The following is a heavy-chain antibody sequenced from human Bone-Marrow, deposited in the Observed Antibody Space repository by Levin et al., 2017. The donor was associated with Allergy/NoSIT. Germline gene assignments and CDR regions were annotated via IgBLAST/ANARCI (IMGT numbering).Heavy chain of an antibody. CDR2: IIPIFGTA. J-gene: IGHJ3*02. CDR1: GGTFSSYA. D-gene: IGHD3-22*01. Sequence: ASVKVSCKASGGTFSSYAISWVRQAPGQGLEWMGGIIPIFGTANYAQKFQGRVTITADESTSTAYMELSSLRSEDTAVYYCARAHDSSGYYYNVDAFDIWGQGTMVTVSS. V-gene: IGHV1-69*13. CDR3: ARAHDSSGYYYNVDAFDI.